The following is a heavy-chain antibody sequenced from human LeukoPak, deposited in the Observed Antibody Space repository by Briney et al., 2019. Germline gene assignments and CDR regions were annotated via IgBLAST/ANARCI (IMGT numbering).Heavy chain of an antibody. J-gene: IGHJ4*02. D-gene: IGHD6-13*01. Sequence: GGSLRLSCAASGFTFSTYWMTWVRQAPGKGLGWLANIKPDESETYYVDPVKGRFTISRDNAKNFLYLQMNSLRGEDTAVYHCGGFGYEAAVDLWGQGTLVTVSS. CDR2: IKPDESET. CDR1: GFTFSTYW. V-gene: IGHV3-7*01. CDR3: GGFGYEAAVDL.